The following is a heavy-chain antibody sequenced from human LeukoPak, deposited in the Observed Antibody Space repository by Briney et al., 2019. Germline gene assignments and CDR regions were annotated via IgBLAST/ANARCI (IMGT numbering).Heavy chain of an antibody. Sequence: GASVKVSCKASGYTFTSYYMHWVRQAPGQGLEWMGIINPSGGSTSYAQKFQGRVTMTRDTSTSTVYMELSSLRSEDTAVYYCARDCWSGKRYWHFDLWGRGTLVTVSS. CDR3: ARDCWSGKRYWHFDL. D-gene: IGHD3-3*01. V-gene: IGHV1-46*01. CDR2: INPSGGST. CDR1: GYTFTSYY. J-gene: IGHJ2*01.